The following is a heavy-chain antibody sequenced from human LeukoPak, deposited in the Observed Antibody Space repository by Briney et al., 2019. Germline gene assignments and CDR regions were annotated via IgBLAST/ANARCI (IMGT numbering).Heavy chain of an antibody. CDR2: ISYDGNNK. CDR3: ARDGPYYDVLTGYPPFDY. CDR1: RFTFSSYT. D-gene: IGHD3-9*01. Sequence: PGGSLRLSCAASRFTFSSYTIHWVRQAPGKGLEWVAVISYDGNNKYYADSVKGRFTISRDSSKNTLYLQMNSLRPEDTAVYYCARDGPYYDVLTGYPPFDYWGQGTLVTVSS. V-gene: IGHV3-30-3*01. J-gene: IGHJ4*02.